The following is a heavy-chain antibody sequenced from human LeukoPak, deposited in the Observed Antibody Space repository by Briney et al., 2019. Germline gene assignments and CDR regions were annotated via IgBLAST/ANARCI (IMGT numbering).Heavy chain of an antibody. D-gene: IGHD2-2*01. V-gene: IGHV1-3*01. CDR2: INAGNGNT. Sequence: ASVKVSCKASGYTFTSYAMHWVRQAPGQRLEWMGWINAGNGNTKYSQKFQGRVTITRDTSASTAYMELSSLRSEDTAVYYCARAISTPISINYYYGMDVWGKGTMVTVSS. J-gene: IGHJ6*04. CDR1: GYTFTSYA. CDR3: ARAISTPISINYYYGMDV.